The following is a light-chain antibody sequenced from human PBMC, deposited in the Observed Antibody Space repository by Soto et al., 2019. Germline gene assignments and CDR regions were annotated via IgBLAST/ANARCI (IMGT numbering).Light chain of an antibody. CDR3: QQLSNWPIT. V-gene: IGKV3-11*01. CDR2: DAS. CDR1: QSVSSY. Sequence: EIVLTQSPATLSLSPGERATLSCRASQSVSSYLAWYQQKPGQAPRLLIYDASNRATCIPARFSGSGSGTEFTPTISSLEPEDFAVYYCQQLSNWPITFGQGTRLEIK. J-gene: IGKJ5*01.